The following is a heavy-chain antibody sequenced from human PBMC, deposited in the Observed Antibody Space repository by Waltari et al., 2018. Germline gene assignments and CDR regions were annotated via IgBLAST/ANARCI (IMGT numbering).Heavy chain of an antibody. V-gene: IGHV4-34*01. CDR2: IHYSGAT. J-gene: IGHJ4*01. CDR3: ARYGEVPPNYFFDF. D-gene: IGHD2-21*01. CDR1: GESFSGYF. Sequence: QVQLHQWGAGLLQPSETLSLTCAVSGESFSGYFGSWLRQPPGRGLEWLGAIHYSGATNYRPSLKSRLSLSVDTTRKQFSMRLASVTAADTGMYFCARYGEVPPNYFFDFWGQGKLVTVSS.